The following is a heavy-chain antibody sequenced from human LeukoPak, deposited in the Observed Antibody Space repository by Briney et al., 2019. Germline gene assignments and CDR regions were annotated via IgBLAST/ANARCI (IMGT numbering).Heavy chain of an antibody. CDR1: GFTFSGSA. CDR2: IRSKANSYAT. V-gene: IGHV3-73*01. Sequence: PGGSLRLSCAASGFTFSGSAMHWVRQASGKGLEWVGRIRSKANSYATAYAASVKGRFTISRDDSKNTAYLQMNSLKTEDTAVYYCTQFGGVIVDDYWGQGTLVTASS. D-gene: IGHD3-16*02. CDR3: TQFGGVIVDDY. J-gene: IGHJ4*02.